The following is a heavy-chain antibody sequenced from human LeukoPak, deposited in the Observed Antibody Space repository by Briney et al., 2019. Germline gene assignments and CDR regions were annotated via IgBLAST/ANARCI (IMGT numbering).Heavy chain of an antibody. CDR3: ARTQKGLRFLEWLLSPFDY. CDR2: IYPGDSDI. J-gene: IGHJ4*02. CDR1: GYSFTNYW. D-gene: IGHD3-3*01. Sequence: GESLKISCKGSGYSFTNYWIGWVRQVPGKGLEWMGIIYPGDSDIRYSPSFQGQVTISADKSISTAYLQWSSLKASDTAMYYCARTQKGLRFLEWLLSPFDYWGQGTLVTVSS. V-gene: IGHV5-51*01.